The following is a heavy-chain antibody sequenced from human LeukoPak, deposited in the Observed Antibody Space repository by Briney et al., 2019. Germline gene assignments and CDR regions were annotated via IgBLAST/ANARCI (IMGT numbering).Heavy chain of an antibody. V-gene: IGHV1-69*13. CDR2: IIPIFGTA. Sequence: SVKVSCKASGGTFSSYAISWVRQAPGQGLEWMGGIIPIFGTANYAQKFQGRVTITADESTSTAYMELSSLRSEDTAVYYCARDFRGPYYYGSGSYYNGKYNWFDPWGQGTLVTVPS. D-gene: IGHD3-10*01. CDR3: ARDFRGPYYYGSGSYYNGKYNWFDP. J-gene: IGHJ5*02. CDR1: GGTFSSYA.